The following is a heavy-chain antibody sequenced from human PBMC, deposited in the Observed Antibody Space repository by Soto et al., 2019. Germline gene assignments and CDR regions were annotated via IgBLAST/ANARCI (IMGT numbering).Heavy chain of an antibody. Sequence: SETLSLTCTVSGGSISSYYWTWIRQPPGKGLEWIGYIYYSGSTNYNPSLKSRVTISVDTPKNQFSLKLSSVTAADTAVYYCARESYYGSGATVVAYWGQGTLVTVSS. J-gene: IGHJ4*02. CDR3: ARESYYGSGATVVAY. D-gene: IGHD3-10*01. V-gene: IGHV4-59*01. CDR1: GGSISSYY. CDR2: IYYSGST.